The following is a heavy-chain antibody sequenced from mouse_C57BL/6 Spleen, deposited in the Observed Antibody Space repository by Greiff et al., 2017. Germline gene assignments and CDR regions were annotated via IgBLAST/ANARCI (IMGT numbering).Heavy chain of an antibody. J-gene: IGHJ4*01. D-gene: IGHD1-1*01. CDR1: GYAFSSYW. V-gene: IGHV1-80*01. CDR2: IYPGDGDT. CDR3: ARDGHGSSHYAMDY. Sequence: VQLQQSGAELVKPGASVKISCKASGYAFSSYWMNWVKQRPGKGLEWIGQIYPGDGDTNYNGKFKGKATLTADKSSSTAYMQLSSLTSEDSAVYCCARDGHGSSHYAMDYWGQGTSVTVSS.